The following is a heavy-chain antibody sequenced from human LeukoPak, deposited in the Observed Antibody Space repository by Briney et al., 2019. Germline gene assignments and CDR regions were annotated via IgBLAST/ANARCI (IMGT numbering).Heavy chain of an antibody. V-gene: IGHV3-30*03. Sequence: PGRSLRLSCAASGFTFTNYVMHWVRQAPGKGLEWVAVISYDGSNKYYADSVKGRFTISRDNSKNTLYLQMNSLRAEDTAVYYCARAIDGSGSYNDYWGQGTLVTVSS. J-gene: IGHJ4*02. D-gene: IGHD3-10*01. CDR2: ISYDGSNK. CDR3: ARAIDGSGSYNDY. CDR1: GFTFTNYV.